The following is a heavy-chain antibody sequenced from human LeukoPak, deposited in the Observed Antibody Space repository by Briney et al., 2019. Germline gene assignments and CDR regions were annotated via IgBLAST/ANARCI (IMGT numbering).Heavy chain of an antibody. CDR1: GYTFTGHY. Sequence: ASVKVSCKASGYTFTGHYMHWVRQAPGQGLEWMGWINPNSGGTNYAQKFQGRVTMTRDTSISTAYMELSRLRSDDTAVYYCARRGAVAGSYFDYWGQGTLVTVSS. D-gene: IGHD6-19*01. J-gene: IGHJ4*02. V-gene: IGHV1-2*02. CDR3: ARRGAVAGSYFDY. CDR2: INPNSGGT.